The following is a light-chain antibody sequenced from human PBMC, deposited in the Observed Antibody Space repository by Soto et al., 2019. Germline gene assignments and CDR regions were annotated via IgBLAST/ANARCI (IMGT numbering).Light chain of an antibody. CDR1: TSDIGACNY. J-gene: IGLJ2*01. Sequence: QSALTQPRSVSGSPGQSVTISCTGTTSDIGACNYVSWYQQHPGKAPKLIIYGVSKRPSGVPERFSGSKSDSTASLTISGLQDEDEADYYCCSYTGYYTLLFGGGTKLTVL. CDR2: GVS. V-gene: IGLV2-11*01. CDR3: CSYTGYYTLL.